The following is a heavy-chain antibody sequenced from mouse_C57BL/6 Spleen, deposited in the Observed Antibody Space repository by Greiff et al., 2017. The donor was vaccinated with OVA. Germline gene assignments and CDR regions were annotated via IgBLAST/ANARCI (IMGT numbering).Heavy chain of an antibody. Sequence: QVQLQQSGAELVMPGASVKLSCKASGYTFTSYWMHWVKQRPGQGLEWIGEIDPSDSYTNYNQKFKGKSTLTVDKSSSTAYMQLSSLTSEDSAVYYCARSGYSKDFDYWGQGTTLTVSS. D-gene: IGHD2-5*01. V-gene: IGHV1-69*01. CDR1: GYTFTSYW. CDR2: IDPSDSYT. CDR3: ARSGYSKDFDY. J-gene: IGHJ2*01.